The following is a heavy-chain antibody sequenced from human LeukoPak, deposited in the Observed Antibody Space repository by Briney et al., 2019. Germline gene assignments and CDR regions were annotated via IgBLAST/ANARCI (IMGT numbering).Heavy chain of an antibody. CDR3: AEDQRDMDV. J-gene: IGHJ6*03. CDR2: ISGSGGST. V-gene: IGHV3-23*01. Sequence: GGSLRLSCAASGFTFSNYDMSWVRQAPGKGLEWVSAISGSGGSTYYADSVKGRFTISRDNSKNTLYLQMNSLRAEDTAVYYCAEDQRDMDVWGKGTTVTVSS. CDR1: GFTFSNYD.